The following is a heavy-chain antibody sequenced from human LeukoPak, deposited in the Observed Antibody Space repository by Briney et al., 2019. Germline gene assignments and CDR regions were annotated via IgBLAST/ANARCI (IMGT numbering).Heavy chain of an antibody. CDR3: ARAPSQFYDSSGYYYVMGIDY. D-gene: IGHD3-22*01. Sequence: ASVKVSCKASGYTFTGYYMHWVRQAPGQGLEWMGWINPNSGGTNYAQKFQGRVTMTRDTSISTAYMELSKLRSDDTAVYYCARAPSQFYDSSGYYYVMGIDYWGQGTLVTVSS. J-gene: IGHJ4*02. CDR1: GYTFTGYY. V-gene: IGHV1-2*02. CDR2: INPNSGGT.